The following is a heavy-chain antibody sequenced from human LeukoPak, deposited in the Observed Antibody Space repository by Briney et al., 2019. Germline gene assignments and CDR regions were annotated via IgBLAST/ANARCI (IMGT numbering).Heavy chain of an antibody. CDR3: AKDPLAGATAPDY. J-gene: IGHJ4*02. V-gene: IGHV3-30*18. Sequence: PGRSLRLSCTASGFTFSSYGMHWVRQAPGKGLGWVAVISYDGSNKYYADSVKGRFTISRDNSKNTLYLQMNSLRAEDTAVYYCAKDPLAGATAPDYWGQGTLVTVSS. CDR1: GFTFSSYG. CDR2: ISYDGSNK. D-gene: IGHD1-26*01.